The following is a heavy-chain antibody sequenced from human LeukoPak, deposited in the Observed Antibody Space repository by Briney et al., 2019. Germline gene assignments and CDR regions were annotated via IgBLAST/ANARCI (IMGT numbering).Heavy chain of an antibody. CDR1: GFTFSSYG. Sequence: GGSLRLSCAASGFTFSSYGMHWVRQAPGKGLEWVTVISFDGSNKYYVDSVKGRFTISRDNSKNTLYLQMNSLRAEDTAVYYCAREGFTMVRGVITALDYWGQGTLVTVSS. CDR3: AREGFTMVRGVITALDY. D-gene: IGHD3-10*01. CDR2: ISFDGSNK. J-gene: IGHJ4*02. V-gene: IGHV3-30*03.